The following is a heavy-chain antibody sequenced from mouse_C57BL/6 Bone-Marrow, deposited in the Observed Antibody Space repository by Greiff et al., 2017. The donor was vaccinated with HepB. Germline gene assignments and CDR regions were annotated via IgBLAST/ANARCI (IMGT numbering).Heavy chain of an antibody. Sequence: QVQLQQPGAELVRPGTSVKLSCKASGYTFTSYWMHWVKQRPGQGLEWIGVIDPSDSYTNYNQKSKGKATLTVDTSSSTAYMQLSSLTSEDSAVYYCARPRLDYWGQGTTLTVSS. CDR1: GYTFTSYW. V-gene: IGHV1-59*01. J-gene: IGHJ2*01. CDR3: ARPRLDY. CDR2: IDPSDSYT.